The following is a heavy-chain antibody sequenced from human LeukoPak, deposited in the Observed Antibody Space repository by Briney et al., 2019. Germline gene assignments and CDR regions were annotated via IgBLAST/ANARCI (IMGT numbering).Heavy chain of an antibody. V-gene: IGHV4-39*01. CDR2: IYYSGST. CDR3: ARGIPRNNWFDP. J-gene: IGHJ5*02. CDR1: GGSISSSYYY. Sequence: SETLSLTCTVSGGSISSSYYYWGWIRQPPGKGLEWIGSIYYSGSTYYNPSLKSRVTISVDTSKNQFSLKLRSVTAADTAVYYCARGIPRNNWFDPWGQGTLVTVSS. D-gene: IGHD1-14*01.